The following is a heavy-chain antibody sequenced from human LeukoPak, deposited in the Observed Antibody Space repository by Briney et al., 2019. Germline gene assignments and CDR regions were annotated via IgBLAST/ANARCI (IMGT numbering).Heavy chain of an antibody. CDR1: GFTFSSYS. CDR2: ISSSSSYI. J-gene: IGHJ1*01. D-gene: IGHD1-26*01. V-gene: IGHV3-21*01. CDR3: AKKVVVGATSPYSDFQD. Sequence: GGSLRLSCAASGFTFSSYSMNWVRQAPGKGLEWVSSISSSSSYIYYADSVKGRFTISRDNAKNSLYLQMNSLRAEDTAVYYCAKKVVVGATSPYSDFQDWGQGTLVTVSS.